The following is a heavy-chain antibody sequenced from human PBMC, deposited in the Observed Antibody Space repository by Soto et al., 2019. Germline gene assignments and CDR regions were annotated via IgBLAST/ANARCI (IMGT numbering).Heavy chain of an antibody. V-gene: IGHV4-39*01. CDR2: VSHNGGA. Sequence: PSETLSLTCTVSGVSIHNSHSFWAWIRQPPGKGLQFIASVSHNGGAHYNSSLKSRVTISVDTANNQVSLRMRSLTAADTAFYYCGRVVEGATRHTDPDSWGQGILVTVS. CDR1: GVSIHNSHSF. J-gene: IGHJ5*01. CDR3: GRVVEGATRHTDPDS. D-gene: IGHD2-21*01.